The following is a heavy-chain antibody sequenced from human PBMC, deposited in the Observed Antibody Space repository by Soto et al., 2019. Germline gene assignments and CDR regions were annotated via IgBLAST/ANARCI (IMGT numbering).Heavy chain of an antibody. CDR1: GFTFSIYG. D-gene: IGHD1-26*01. CDR2: ISFDGSEK. CDR3: ARDRRLYYSDAFDI. V-gene: IGHV3-30*03. Sequence: QVQLVESGGGVVQPGRSLRLSCAASGFTFSIYGMHWVRHAPGKGLEWVAMISFDGSEKYYTDSVKGRFHISRDSSKNTMYLQMDSLRVEDTAVYYCARDRRLYYSDAFDIWGQGTPVIVSS. J-gene: IGHJ3*02.